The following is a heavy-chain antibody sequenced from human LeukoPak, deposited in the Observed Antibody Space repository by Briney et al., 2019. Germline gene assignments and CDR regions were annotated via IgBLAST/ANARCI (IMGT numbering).Heavy chain of an antibody. CDR1: GFTFDDYA. D-gene: IGHD5-24*01. CDR3: AKDIYRGLDMATRPDY. J-gene: IGHJ4*02. CDR2: ISGDAGST. Sequence: PGGSLRLSCAASGFTFDDYAMHWVRQAPGKGLERVSLISGDAGSTYYADSVKGRFTISRDDSKNSLYLQMNSLRTEDTAFYYCAKDIYRGLDMATRPDYWGQGTLVTVSS. V-gene: IGHV3-43*02.